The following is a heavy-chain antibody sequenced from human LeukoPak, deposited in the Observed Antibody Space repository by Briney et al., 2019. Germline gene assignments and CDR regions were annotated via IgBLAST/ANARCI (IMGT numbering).Heavy chain of an antibody. CDR3: AGGRPRGYCSGGSCYHNFDY. V-gene: IGHV1-69*06. CDR2: IIPIFGTA. J-gene: IGHJ4*02. Sequence: SVTVSCTASGATFISYAMSWVRQAPGQGLEWMGGIIPIFGTANYAQKFQGRVTITADKSTSTAYMEVSSLRSEDTAVYYCAGGRPRGYCSGGSCYHNFDYWGQGTLVTVSS. D-gene: IGHD2-15*01. CDR1: GATFISYA.